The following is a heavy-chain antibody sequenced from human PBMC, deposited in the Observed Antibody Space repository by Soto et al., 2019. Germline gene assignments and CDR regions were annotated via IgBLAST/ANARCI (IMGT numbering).Heavy chain of an antibody. D-gene: IGHD4-17*01. CDR1: GGTFSSYT. CDR2: IIPILGIA. Sequence: QVQLVQSGAEVKKPGSSVKVSCKASGGTFSSYTISWVRQAPGQGLEWMGRIIPILGIANYAQKFQGRVTITADKSTSTAYMELSSLRSEDTAVYYCARQEMTWVKDYYYGMDVWGQGTTVTVSS. V-gene: IGHV1-69*02. J-gene: IGHJ6*02. CDR3: ARQEMTWVKDYYYGMDV.